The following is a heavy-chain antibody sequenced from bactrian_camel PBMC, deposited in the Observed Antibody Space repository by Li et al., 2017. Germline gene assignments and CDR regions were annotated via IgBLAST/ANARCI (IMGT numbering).Heavy chain of an antibody. J-gene: IGHJ6*01. CDR2: IWAGGRST. D-gene: IGHD3*01. V-gene: IGHV3S1*01. Sequence: QVQLVESGGGSVQPGGSLRLSCVVSGYTASTRYLAWFRQLTGKEREGLAGIWAGGRSTFYADSVKGRFTISRDNAKNTLNLQLSSLKIEDTAMYYCATSMNWVVPDFGYWGQGTQVTVS. CDR3: ATSMNWVVPDFGY. CDR1: GYTASTRY.